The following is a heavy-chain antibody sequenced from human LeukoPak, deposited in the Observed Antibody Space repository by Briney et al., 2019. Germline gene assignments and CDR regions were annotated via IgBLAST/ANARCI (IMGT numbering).Heavy chain of an antibody. J-gene: IGHJ4*02. V-gene: IGHV4-4*07. D-gene: IGHD6-19*01. CDR2: IFTSGIISGNT. CDR1: GGSTSSYY. Sequence: SETLSLTCTVSGGSTSSYYWSWIRQPPGKGLEWIGRIFTSGIISGNTNYNPSLERRVTMSVDASKNQFSLRLTSVTAADTAVYYCARWAVAGSFDYWGQGTLVTVSS. CDR3: ARWAVAGSFDY.